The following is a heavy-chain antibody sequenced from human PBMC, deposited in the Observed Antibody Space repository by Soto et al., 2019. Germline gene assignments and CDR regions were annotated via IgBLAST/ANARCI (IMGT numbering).Heavy chain of an antibody. CDR3: ARLVMVAATYDY. V-gene: IGHV4-34*01. CDR1: GGSFSGYY. Sequence: QVQIQQWCAGLLKPSEPLSITCAVYGGSFSGYYWSWSRQPPGKGLEWIGEINRSGSTNYNPSLKIRGTISVDTSKNHFSLKLSSVTAADTAVYYCARLVMVAATYDYWGQGILVNVS. D-gene: IGHD2-15*01. J-gene: IGHJ4*02. CDR2: INRSGST.